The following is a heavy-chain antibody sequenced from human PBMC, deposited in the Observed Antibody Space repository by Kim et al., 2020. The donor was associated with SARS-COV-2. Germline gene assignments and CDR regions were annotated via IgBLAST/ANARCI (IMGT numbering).Heavy chain of an antibody. V-gene: IGHV1-69*13. CDR2: IVPIFGKA. CDR3: ASDLDYYDTTGYYPTHWFFDV. Sequence: SVKVSCKTSGGTFNKYAISWVRQAPGQGFEWMGGIVPIFGKADFAQKFQGRLTITADESTSTAYMELSGLRFEDTAVYYCASDLDYYDTTGYYPTHWFFDVWGRGTPVTVSS. CDR1: GGTFNKYA. D-gene: IGHD3-22*01. J-gene: IGHJ2*01.